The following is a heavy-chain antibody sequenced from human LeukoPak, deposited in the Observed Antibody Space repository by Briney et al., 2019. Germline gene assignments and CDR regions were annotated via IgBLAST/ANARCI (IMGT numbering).Heavy chain of an antibody. V-gene: IGHV1-2*02. J-gene: IGHJ5*02. CDR2: INPNSGGT. CDR3: AREYSGSYLNWFDP. CDR1: GYTFTGYY. D-gene: IGHD1-26*01. Sequence: ASVKVSCKASGYTFTGYYMHWVRQAPGQGLEWMGWINPNSGGTNYAQKFQGRVTMTRDTSISTAYMELSRLRSDDTAVYYCAREYSGSYLNWFDPWGQGTLATVSS.